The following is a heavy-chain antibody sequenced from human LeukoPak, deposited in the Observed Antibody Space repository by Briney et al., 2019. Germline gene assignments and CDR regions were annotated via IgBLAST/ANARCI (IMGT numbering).Heavy chain of an antibody. J-gene: IGHJ6*02. CDR2: IKQDGSEK. CDR3: AGGGQRWFGELFYYYYYGMDV. D-gene: IGHD3-10*01. CDR1: GFTFSSYW. Sequence: GGSLRLSCAASGFTFSSYWMSWVRQAPGEGLEWVANIKQDGSEKYYVDSVKGRFTISRDNAKNSLYLQMNSLRAEDTAVYYCAGGGQRWFGELFYYYYYGMDVWGQGTTVTVSS. V-gene: IGHV3-7*01.